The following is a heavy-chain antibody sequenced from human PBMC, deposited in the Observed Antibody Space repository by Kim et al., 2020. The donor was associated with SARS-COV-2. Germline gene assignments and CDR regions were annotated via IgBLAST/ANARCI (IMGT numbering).Heavy chain of an antibody. J-gene: IGHJ6*03. CDR2: IYYSGST. Sequence: SETLSLTCTVSGGSISSYYWSWIRQPPGKGLEWIGYIYYSGSTNYNPSLKSRVTISVDTSKNQFSLKLSSVTAADTAVYYCARTSWMGATLPYYMDVWGKGTTVTVSS. CDR3: ARTSWMGATLPYYMDV. D-gene: IGHD1-26*01. V-gene: IGHV4-59*08. CDR1: GGSISSYY.